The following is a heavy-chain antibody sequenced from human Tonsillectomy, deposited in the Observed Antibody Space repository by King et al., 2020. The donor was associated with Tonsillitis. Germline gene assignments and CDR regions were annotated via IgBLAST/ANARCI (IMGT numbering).Heavy chain of an antibody. CDR1: GFTFSSYA. CDR3: AKGKVVTALYYYYGMDV. J-gene: IGHJ6*02. CDR2: ISGSGGST. D-gene: IGHD2-21*02. V-gene: IGHV3-23*04. Sequence: VQLVESGGGLVQPGGSLRLSCAASGFTFSSYAMSWVRQAPGKGLEWVSAISGSGGSTYYADSVKGRFTISRDNSKNTLYLQMNSLRAEDTAVYYCAKGKVVTALYYYYGMDVWGQGTTVTVSS.